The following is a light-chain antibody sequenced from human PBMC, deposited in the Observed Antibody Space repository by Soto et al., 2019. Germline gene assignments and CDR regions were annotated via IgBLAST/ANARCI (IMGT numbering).Light chain of an antibody. Sequence: EIVMTQSPATLSVSPRERATLSCRASQSVSSNLAWYQQKRGQAPRLVIYGASTRATGIPDRFSGSGSGTEFTLTISSLQSEDFAVYYCQQYNSWPPITFGGGTKVEMK. CDR2: GAS. J-gene: IGKJ4*01. V-gene: IGKV3D-15*01. CDR3: QQYNSWPPIT. CDR1: QSVSSN.